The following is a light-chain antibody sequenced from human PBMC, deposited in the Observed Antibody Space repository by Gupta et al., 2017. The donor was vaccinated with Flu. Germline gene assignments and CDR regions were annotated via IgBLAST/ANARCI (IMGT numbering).Light chain of an antibody. CDR1: SSNIGSNI. J-gene: IGLJ3*02. V-gene: IGLV1-44*01. Sequence: QSVLTQPPSTSGAPGQRVTISCSGISSNIGSNIVNWYQQLPGTAPKLLIYVNNLRPSGVADRFSCSKSGASASLTISSLQSEDEADYYWATWADSLNDCCVFGGGTKLTVL. CDR2: VNN. CDR3: ATWADSLNDCCV.